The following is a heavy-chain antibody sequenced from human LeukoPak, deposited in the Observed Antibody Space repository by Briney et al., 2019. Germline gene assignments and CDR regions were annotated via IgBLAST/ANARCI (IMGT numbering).Heavy chain of an antibody. CDR3: ARDVGVVMYDY. Sequence: GESLRLSCAASGFTFSDYGMSWVRQTPGKGLEWVSTICGDCGNTHYADSVKGRFTISRDNSKNTMYLQMSSLRAEDSALYYCARDVGVVMYDYWGQGILVTVSS. J-gene: IGHJ4*02. V-gene: IGHV3-23*01. CDR2: ICGDCGNT. CDR1: GFTFSDYG. D-gene: IGHD2-21*01.